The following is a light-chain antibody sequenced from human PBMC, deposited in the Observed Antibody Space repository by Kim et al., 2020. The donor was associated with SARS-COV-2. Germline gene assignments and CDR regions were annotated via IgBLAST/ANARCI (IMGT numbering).Light chain of an antibody. CDR1: QSISSW. Sequence: VGDGVTITCRASQSISSWLAWYQQKPGKAPKLLIYGDSRMHSGVPARFSGSGSGTEFTLTISSLQPDDFATYYCQQYNSYSLTFGGGTKVDIK. CDR2: GDS. CDR3: QQYNSYSLT. V-gene: IGKV1-5*01. J-gene: IGKJ4*01.